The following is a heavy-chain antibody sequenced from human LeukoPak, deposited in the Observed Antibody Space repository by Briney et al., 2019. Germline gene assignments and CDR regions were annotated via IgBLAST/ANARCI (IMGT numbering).Heavy chain of an antibody. CDR3: ARDRRYGSGYFDY. Sequence: SETLSLTCTVSGGSISSGGYYWNWIRQHPGKGLEWIGDIYYSGNTYYNPSLKSRAVISLDTSKNQFSLNLSSVTAADTAVYYCARDRRYGSGYFDYWGQGTLVTVSS. J-gene: IGHJ4*02. CDR1: GGSISSGGYY. D-gene: IGHD3-10*01. V-gene: IGHV4-31*03. CDR2: IYYSGNT.